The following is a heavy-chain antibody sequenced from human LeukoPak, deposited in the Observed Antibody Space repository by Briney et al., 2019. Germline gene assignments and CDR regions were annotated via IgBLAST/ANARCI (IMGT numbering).Heavy chain of an antibody. D-gene: IGHD2-15*01. CDR2: ISISNSYI. V-gene: IGHV3-21*01. CDR3: AKGYCNGGSCYYDY. CDR1: GFTFSSYS. Sequence: GGSLRLSCVASGFTFSSYSMNWVRQAPGKGLEWVSSISISNSYIYYADSVKGRFTISRDNAKSSLFLQMNSLRAEDTAVYYCAKGYCNGGSCYYDYWGQGTLVTVSS. J-gene: IGHJ4*02.